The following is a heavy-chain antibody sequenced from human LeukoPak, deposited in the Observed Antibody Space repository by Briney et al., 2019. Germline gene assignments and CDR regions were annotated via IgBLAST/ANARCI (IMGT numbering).Heavy chain of an antibody. D-gene: IGHD3-22*01. CDR3: AGRVTMIVVGDQYYFDY. Sequence: SETLSLTCAVSGYSISSGYYWGWIRQPPGKGLEWIGSIYHSGSTYYNPSLKSRVTISVDTSKNQFSLKLSSVTAADTAVYYCAGRVTMIVVGDQYYFDYWGQGTLVTVSS. CDR1: GYSISSGYY. V-gene: IGHV4-38-2*01. J-gene: IGHJ4*02. CDR2: IYHSGST.